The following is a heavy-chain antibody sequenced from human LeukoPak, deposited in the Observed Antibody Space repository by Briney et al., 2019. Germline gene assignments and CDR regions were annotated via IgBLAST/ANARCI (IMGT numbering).Heavy chain of an antibody. D-gene: IGHD3-3*01. V-gene: IGHV4-39*01. CDR3: ARPGRSGAGTNHMDV. J-gene: IGHJ6*03. CDR2: IYYSGST. Sequence: SETLSLTCTVSGGSISSSNYYWGWIRQPPGKGLEWIGSIYYSGSTFYNPSLKSRVTISVETSNNQFSLRLNSVTAADTAVYYCARPGRSGAGTNHMDVWGKGTTVTVSS. CDR1: GGSISSSNYY.